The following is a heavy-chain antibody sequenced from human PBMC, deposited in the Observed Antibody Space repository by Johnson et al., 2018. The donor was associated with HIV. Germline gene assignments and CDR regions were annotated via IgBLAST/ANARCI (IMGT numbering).Heavy chain of an antibody. CDR1: GFTFSSYA. J-gene: IGHJ3*02. CDR2: ISGSGDNT. Sequence: VQLLESGGGLVQPGGSLRLSCAASGFTFSSYAMSWVRQAPGKGLEWVSAISGSGDNTHYADSVKGRFTISRDNSKNTLYLQMNSLRPEDTAVYSCAKQYFGSGGSVHAFDIWGQGTMVTVSS. V-gene: IGHV3-23*01. CDR3: AKQYFGSGGSVHAFDI. D-gene: IGHD3-10*01.